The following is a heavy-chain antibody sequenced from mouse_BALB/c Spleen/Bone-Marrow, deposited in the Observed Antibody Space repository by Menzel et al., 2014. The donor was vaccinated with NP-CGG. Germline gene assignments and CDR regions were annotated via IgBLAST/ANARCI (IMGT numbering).Heavy chain of an antibody. Sequence: DVHLVESGGDLVKPGGSLKLSCAASGFTFXSYGMSWVRQTPDKRLEWVATISSGGSYTYYPDSVKGRFTISRDNAKNTLYLQMSSLKSEDTAMYYCARGGGAYYGNYWFAYWGQGTLVTVSA. V-gene: IGHV5-6*01. J-gene: IGHJ3*01. CDR1: GFTFXSYG. CDR2: ISSGGSYT. CDR3: ARGGGAYYGNYWFAY. D-gene: IGHD2-10*01.